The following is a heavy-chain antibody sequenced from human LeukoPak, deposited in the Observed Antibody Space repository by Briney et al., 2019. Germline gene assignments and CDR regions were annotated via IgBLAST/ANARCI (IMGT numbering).Heavy chain of an antibody. D-gene: IGHD4-17*01. Sequence: PGGSLRLSCAASGFTFSSYGMNWVRQAPGKGLEWVSYISSSSSTIYYADSVKGRFTISRDNAKNSLYLQMNSLRAEDTAVYYCASRYGRGVLDYWGQGTLVTVSS. CDR2: ISSSSSTI. CDR1: GFTFSSYG. J-gene: IGHJ4*02. V-gene: IGHV3-48*04. CDR3: ASRYGRGVLDY.